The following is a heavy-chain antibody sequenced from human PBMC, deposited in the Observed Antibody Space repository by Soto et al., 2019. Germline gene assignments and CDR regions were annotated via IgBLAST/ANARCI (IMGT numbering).Heavy chain of an antibody. J-gene: IGHJ4*02. CDR2: LNSDGSTT. V-gene: IGHV3-74*01. Sequence: GGSLRLSCAASGFTFNDYWMHWVRQAPGKGLVWVSRLNSDGSTTNYADSVKGRFTISRDNVKNTLYLQMNSLRVEDTAVYYCARGGNHYTIPRGHDYWGQGTLVTVSS. D-gene: IGHD4-4*01. CDR1: GFTFNDYW. CDR3: ARGGNHYTIPRGHDY.